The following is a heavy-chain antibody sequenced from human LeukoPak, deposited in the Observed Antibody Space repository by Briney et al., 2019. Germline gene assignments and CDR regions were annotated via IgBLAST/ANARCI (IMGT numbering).Heavy chain of an antibody. CDR2: ISGSGGTT. J-gene: IGHJ5*02. CDR1: GFTFSSYA. Sequence: GGSLRLSCAASGFTFSSYAMSWVRQAPGKGLEWVSAISGSGGTTYYADSVKGRFTTSRDNSKNTLYLQMNSLRAEDTAVYYCANSVGYCSGGSCSTLGWFDPWGQGTLVTVSS. V-gene: IGHV3-23*01. D-gene: IGHD2-15*01. CDR3: ANSVGYCSGGSCSTLGWFDP.